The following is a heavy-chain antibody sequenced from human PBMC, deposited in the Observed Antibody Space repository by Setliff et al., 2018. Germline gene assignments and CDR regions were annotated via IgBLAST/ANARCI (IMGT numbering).Heavy chain of an antibody. CDR3: ATDLAIRGVQFDY. D-gene: IGHD3-10*01. V-gene: IGHV1-69-2*01. Sequence: ASVKVSCNGSGYRFIVYYIHWVRQTPGKGLEWMGRVDPKDGQAIYAKKFQGRFTITADTSIDTAYMELSSLTSEDTAVYYCATDLAIRGVQFDYWGRGTLVTVSS. J-gene: IGHJ4*02. CDR1: GYRFIVYY. CDR2: VDPKDGQA.